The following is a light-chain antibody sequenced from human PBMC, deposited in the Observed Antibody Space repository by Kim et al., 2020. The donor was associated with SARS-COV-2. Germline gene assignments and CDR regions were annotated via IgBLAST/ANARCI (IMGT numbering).Light chain of an antibody. CDR2: RGN. CDR1: SSNIGSNI. V-gene: IGLV1-44*01. J-gene: IGLJ1*01. Sequence: ELTQPPSSSGTPGQRVTISCSGSSSNIGSNIVNWYQHLPGTAPKLLIYRGNQRPSGVPDRFSGSKSGTSASLAISGLQSEDEADYYCAAWDDRLNGQVFGTGTKVTVL. CDR3: AAWDDRLNGQV.